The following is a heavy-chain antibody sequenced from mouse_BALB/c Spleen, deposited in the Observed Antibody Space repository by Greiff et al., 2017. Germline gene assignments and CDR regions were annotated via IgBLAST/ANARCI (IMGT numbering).Heavy chain of an antibody. D-gene: IGHD1-1*01. V-gene: IGHV1-67*01. CDR3: ARNYYGSSYFDY. Sequence: QVQLQQSGPELVRPGVSVKISCKGSGYTFTDYAIHWVKQSHAKSLEWIGVISTYYGNTNYNQKFKGKATMTVDKSSSTAYMELSSLTSEDSAVYYCARNYYGSSYFDYWGQGTTLTVSS. J-gene: IGHJ2*01. CDR2: ISTYYGNT. CDR1: GYTFTDYA.